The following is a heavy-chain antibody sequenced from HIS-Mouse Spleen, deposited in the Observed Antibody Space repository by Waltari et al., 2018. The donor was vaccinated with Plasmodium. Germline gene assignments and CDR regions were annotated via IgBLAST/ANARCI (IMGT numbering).Heavy chain of an antibody. CDR1: GESFSGYY. D-gene: IGHD7-27*01. J-gene: IGHJ4*02. V-gene: IGHV4-34*01. CDR3: ARVIPLGIPHFDY. CDR2: INHSGST. Sequence: QVQLQQWGARLLQPSETLSLTCDLYGESFSGYYWSWSRQPPGKGLERIGEINHSGSTNYNPSLKSRVTISVDTSKNQFSLKLSSVTAADTAVYYCARVIPLGIPHFDYWGQGTLVTVSS.